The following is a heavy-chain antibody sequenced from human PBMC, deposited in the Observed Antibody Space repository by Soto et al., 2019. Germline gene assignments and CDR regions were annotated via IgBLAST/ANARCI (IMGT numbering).Heavy chain of an antibody. CDR3: ARDMEYQLFSSYYYYGMDV. J-gene: IGHJ6*02. Sequence: ASVKVSCKASGYTFTSYYMHWVRQAPGQGLEWMGIINPSGGSTSYVQKFQGRVTMTRDTSTSTVYMELSSLRSEDTAVYYCARDMEYQLFSSYYYYGMDVWGQGTTVTVSS. CDR2: INPSGGST. D-gene: IGHD2-2*01. V-gene: IGHV1-46*01. CDR1: GYTFTSYY.